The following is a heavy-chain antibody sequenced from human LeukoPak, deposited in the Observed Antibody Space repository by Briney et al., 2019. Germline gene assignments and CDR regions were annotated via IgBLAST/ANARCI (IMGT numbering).Heavy chain of an antibody. V-gene: IGHV4-59*01. CDR1: GGSISSYY. D-gene: IGHD3-22*01. CDR2: IYYSGST. CDR3: ARFHRRSTYYYDSSGSAPYYYYYMDV. Sequence: SATLSLTCTVSGGSISSYYWSWIRQPPGKGLEWIGYIYYSGSTNYNPSLKRRVTISVDTSKNQFSLKLSSVTAADTAVYYCARFHRRSTYYYDSSGSAPYYYYYMDVWGKGTTVTISS. J-gene: IGHJ6*03.